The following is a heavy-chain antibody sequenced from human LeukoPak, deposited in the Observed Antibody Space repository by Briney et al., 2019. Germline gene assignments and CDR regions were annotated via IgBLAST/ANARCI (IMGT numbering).Heavy chain of an antibody. D-gene: IGHD6-19*01. CDR2: IKQDGSEK. CDR1: GFTFSSYW. Sequence: PGGSLRLSCAASGFTFSSYWMSWVRQAPGKGLEWVAIIKQDGSEKYYVDSVKGRFTISRDNAKNSLYLQLNSLRVEDTALYYCARGGKIALAGTRSSQYFQHWGQGTLVTVSS. J-gene: IGHJ1*01. CDR3: ARGGKIALAGTRSSQYFQH. V-gene: IGHV3-7*04.